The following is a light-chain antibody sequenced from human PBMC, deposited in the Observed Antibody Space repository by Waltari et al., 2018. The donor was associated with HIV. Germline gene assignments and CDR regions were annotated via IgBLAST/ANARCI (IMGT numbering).Light chain of an antibody. J-gene: IGKJ2*01. CDR3: HQYNNWPYT. Sequence: MMQSPDILPVSPGEGVTPTCRASQSVNTNVAWYQQRPGQAPRLLIYGASTRAAGFPARFSGGGSGTEFTLTISSLQSEDFALYFCHQYNNWPYTFGQGTKLDIK. CDR2: GAS. V-gene: IGKV3-15*01. CDR1: QSVNTN.